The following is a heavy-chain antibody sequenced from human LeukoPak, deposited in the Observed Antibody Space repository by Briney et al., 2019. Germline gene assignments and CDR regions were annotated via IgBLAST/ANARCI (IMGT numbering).Heavy chain of an antibody. CDR2: IRSKANSYAT. V-gene: IGHV3-73*01. CDR3: TRLTSAYCSGGSCYGP. Sequence: GGSLRLSCAASGFTFSGSAIHWVRQASGKGLEWVGRIRSKANSYATAYAASVKGRFTISRDDSKNTAYLQMNSLKTEDAAVYYCTRLTSAYCSGGSCYGPWGQGTLVTVSS. J-gene: IGHJ5*02. D-gene: IGHD2-15*01. CDR1: GFTFSGSA.